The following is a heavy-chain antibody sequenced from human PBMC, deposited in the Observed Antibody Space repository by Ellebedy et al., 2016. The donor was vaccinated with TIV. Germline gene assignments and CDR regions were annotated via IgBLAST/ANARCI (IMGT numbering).Heavy chain of an antibody. J-gene: IGHJ6*02. CDR3: ARDGYRGSYFGDYYYYGMDV. D-gene: IGHD1-26*01. CDR2: ISGSGGST. CDR1: GFTFSSYA. V-gene: IGHV3-23*01. Sequence: GESLKISXAASGFTFSSYAMSWVRQAPGKGLEWVSAISGSGGSTYYADSVKGRFTISRDNSKNTLYLQMNSPRAEDTAVFYCARDGYRGSYFGDYYYYGMDVWGQGTTVTVSS.